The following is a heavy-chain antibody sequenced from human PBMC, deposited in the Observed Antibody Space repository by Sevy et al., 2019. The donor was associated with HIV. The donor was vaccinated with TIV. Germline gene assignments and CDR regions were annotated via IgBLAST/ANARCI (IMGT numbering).Heavy chain of an antibody. D-gene: IGHD1-26*01. CDR2: ISGYNGDT. CDR3: ARAPSGSQGPGQYFQH. Sequence: ASVKVSCKASGYTFNSYVITWVRQAPGQGLEWMGKISGYNGDTKYGQKFQGRVTMTTDPSTSTAYMELRSLKSDDTAVYYCARAPSGSQGPGQYFQHWVQGTLVTVSS. J-gene: IGHJ1*01. CDR1: GYTFNSYV. V-gene: IGHV1-18*01.